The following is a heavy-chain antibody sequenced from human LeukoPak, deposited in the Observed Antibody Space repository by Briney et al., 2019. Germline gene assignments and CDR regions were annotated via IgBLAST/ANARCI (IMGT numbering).Heavy chain of an antibody. V-gene: IGHV4-30-2*01. CDR3: ARGTTSFDY. CDR1: GGSISSGGYS. D-gene: IGHD1-7*01. J-gene: IGHJ4*02. CDR2: IYHSGSP. Sequence: SQTLSLTCAVSGGSISSGGYSWSWIRQPPGKGLEWIGYIYHSGSPYYNPSLKSRVTISVDRSKNQFSLKLSSVTAADTAVYYCARGTTSFDYWGQGTLVTVSS.